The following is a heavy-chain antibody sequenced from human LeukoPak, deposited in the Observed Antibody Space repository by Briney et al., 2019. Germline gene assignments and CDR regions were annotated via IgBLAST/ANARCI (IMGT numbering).Heavy chain of an antibody. J-gene: IGHJ6*02. CDR1: GFTFSSYW. V-gene: IGHV3-7*01. CDR3: ARDGYCSGGSCFAAGYYYYGMDV. CDR2: IKQDGSEK. Sequence: PGGSLRLSCAASGFTFSSYWMSWVRQAPGKGLEWVANIKQDGSEKYYVDSVKGRFTISRDNAKNSLYLQMNSLRAEDTAVYYCARDGYCSGGSCFAAGYYYYGMDVWGQGTTVTVSS. D-gene: IGHD2-15*01.